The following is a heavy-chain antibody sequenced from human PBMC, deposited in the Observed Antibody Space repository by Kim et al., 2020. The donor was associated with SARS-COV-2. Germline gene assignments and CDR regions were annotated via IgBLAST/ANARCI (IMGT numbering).Heavy chain of an antibody. CDR3: ARDVGVDDIWGAFDI. CDR1: GFTFSSYS. CDR2: ISSSSSYI. D-gene: IGHD3-9*01. J-gene: IGHJ3*02. V-gene: IGHV3-21*01. Sequence: GGSLRLSCAASGFTFSSYSMNWVRQAPGKGLEWVSSISSSSSYIYYADSVKGRFTISRDNAKNSLYLQMNSLRAEDTAVYYCARDVGVDDIWGAFDIWGQGTMVTVSS.